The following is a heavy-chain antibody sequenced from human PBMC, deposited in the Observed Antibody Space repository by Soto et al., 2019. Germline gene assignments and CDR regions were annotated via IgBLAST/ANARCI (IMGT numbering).Heavy chain of an antibody. CDR2: IYYSGST. CDR3: ASRYCSGGSCYFDY. V-gene: IGHV4-59*08. J-gene: IGHJ4*02. Sequence: SETLSLTCIVSGGSISSYYWSWIRQPPGKGLEWIGYIYYSGSTNYNPSLKSRVTISVDTSKNQFSLKLSSVTAADTAVYYCASRYCSGGSCYFDYWGQGTLVTVSS. CDR1: GGSISSYY. D-gene: IGHD2-15*01.